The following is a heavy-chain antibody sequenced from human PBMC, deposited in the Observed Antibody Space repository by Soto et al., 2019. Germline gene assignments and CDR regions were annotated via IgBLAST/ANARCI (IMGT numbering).Heavy chain of an antibody. J-gene: IGHJ5*02. CDR1: GFTFSGSD. V-gene: IGHV3-73*01. Sequence: DVQLVESGGGLVQPGGSLKLSCAGSGFTFSGSDIHWVRQASGKGLEWVGRIKSKASNYATSYGASVEGRFTVSRDDSENTAYLQMNSLQTEDTAVYYCIGREDYGAHMWFDPWGQGTLVTVSS. D-gene: IGHD4-17*01. CDR2: IKSKASNYAT. CDR3: IGREDYGAHMWFDP.